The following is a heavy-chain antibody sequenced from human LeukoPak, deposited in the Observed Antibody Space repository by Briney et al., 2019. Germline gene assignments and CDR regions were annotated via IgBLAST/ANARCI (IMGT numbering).Heavy chain of an antibody. J-gene: IGHJ4*02. Sequence: GGSLRLSCAASGFTFSSYAMSWVRQAPGKGLEWVSAISGSGGSTYYADSVKGRFTISRDNSKNTLYLQMNSLRAEDTAVYYCAKDRTTGIAAAGTCDYWGQGTLVAVSS. V-gene: IGHV3-23*01. CDR1: GFTFSSYA. CDR3: AKDRTTGIAAAGTCDY. D-gene: IGHD6-13*01. CDR2: ISGSGGST.